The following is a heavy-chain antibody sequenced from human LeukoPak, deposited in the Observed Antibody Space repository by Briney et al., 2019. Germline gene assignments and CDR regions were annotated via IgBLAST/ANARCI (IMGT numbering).Heavy chain of an antibody. CDR1: GGSFSGYY. CDR3: ARHLDYDFWSGYSWAPPPYYYYGMDV. V-gene: IGHV4-34*01. CDR2: INHSGST. D-gene: IGHD3-3*01. J-gene: IGHJ6*02. Sequence: PSETLSLTCAVYGGSFSGYYWSWIRQPPGKGLEWIGEINHSGSTNYNPSLKSRVTISVDTSKNQFSLKLSSVTAADTAVYYCARHLDYDFWSGYSWAPPPYYYYGMDVWGQGTTVTVSS.